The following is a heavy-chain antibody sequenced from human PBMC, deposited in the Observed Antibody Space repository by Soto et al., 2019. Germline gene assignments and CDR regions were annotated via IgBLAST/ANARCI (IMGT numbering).Heavy chain of an antibody. J-gene: IGHJ4*02. CDR3: ARDYDFWSGYYNY. Sequence: PGGSLRLSCAASGFTFSSYAMHWVRQAPGKGLEWVAVISYDGSNKYYADSVKGRFTISRDNSKNTLYLQMNSLRAEDTAVYYCARDYDFWSGYYNYWGQGT. V-gene: IGHV3-30-3*01. D-gene: IGHD3-3*01. CDR2: ISYDGSNK. CDR1: GFTFSSYA.